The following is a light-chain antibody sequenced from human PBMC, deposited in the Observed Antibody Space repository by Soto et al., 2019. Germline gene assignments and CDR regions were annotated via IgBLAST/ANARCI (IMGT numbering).Light chain of an antibody. J-gene: IGKJ1*01. Sequence: DIQMTQSPSSLSAPVEDRAPITCRANQNFRSYLLWYQHKLGQAPRLLIHAASTLVSGVPSRFSGSESETDFTLTISGLEHEDSATYYCQQSYKTPWTFGQGTKVEVK. CDR3: QQSYKTPWT. V-gene: IGKV1-39*01. CDR2: AAS. CDR1: QNFRSY.